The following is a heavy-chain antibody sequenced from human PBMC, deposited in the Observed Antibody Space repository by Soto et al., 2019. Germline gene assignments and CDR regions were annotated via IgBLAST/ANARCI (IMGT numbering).Heavy chain of an antibody. D-gene: IGHD3-10*01. CDR3: ARGSPMVRGQASAD. J-gene: IGHJ4*02. V-gene: IGHV1-69*01. Sequence: QVQLVQSGAEVTKPGSSVKVSCKASGGTFSSSALSWVRQAPGQGLEWMGGIIPIFGTANYAQKFQGRVTITADESTSTAYMELSSLRSEDTAVYYCARGSPMVRGQASADCGQGTLVTVSS. CDR2: IIPIFGTA. CDR1: GGTFSSSA.